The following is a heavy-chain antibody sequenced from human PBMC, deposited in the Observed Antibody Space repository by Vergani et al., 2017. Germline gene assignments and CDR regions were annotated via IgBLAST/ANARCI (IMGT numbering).Heavy chain of an antibody. Sequence: EVQLLESGGGLVQPGGSLRLSCAASGFTFSSFAMSWGRQGPGKGLEGVATSSTSGGSTYYADSVRGRFTISRDNSKNTLYLQMNSLRAEDTAVYYCARDPIAVAGTGDWGQGTLVTVSS. J-gene: IGHJ4*02. D-gene: IGHD6-19*01. CDR1: GFTFSSFA. V-gene: IGHV3-23*01. CDR3: ARDPIAVAGTGD. CDR2: SSTSGGST.